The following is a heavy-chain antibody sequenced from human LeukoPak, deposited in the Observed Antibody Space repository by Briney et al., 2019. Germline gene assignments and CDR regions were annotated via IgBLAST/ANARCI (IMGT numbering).Heavy chain of an antibody. D-gene: IGHD4-17*01. J-gene: IGHJ3*02. Sequence: GGSLRLSCAASGFTFSSYAMNWVRQAPGRGLEWVSVISGSGISTYYADSVKGRFTISRDNSKNTLYLQMNSLRAEDTAVYHCAKSRDYGNSGRGVLDIWGQGTMVTVSS. V-gene: IGHV3-23*01. CDR3: AKSRDYGNSGRGVLDI. CDR1: GFTFSSYA. CDR2: ISGSGIST.